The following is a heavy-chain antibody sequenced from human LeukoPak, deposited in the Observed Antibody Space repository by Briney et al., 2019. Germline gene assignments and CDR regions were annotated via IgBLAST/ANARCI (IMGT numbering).Heavy chain of an antibody. V-gene: IGHV3-30*03. J-gene: IGHJ4*01. D-gene: IGHD1/OR15-1a*01. CDR2: ISYDGSNK. CDR3: ATKAREAPE. CDR1: GFTFSSYG. Sequence: PGGSLRLSCAASGFTFSSYGMHWVRQAPGKGLEWVAVISYDGSNKYYADSVKGRFTISRDNSKNTLYLQMNSLGVEDTAIYYCATKAREAPEWGQGTLVTVSS.